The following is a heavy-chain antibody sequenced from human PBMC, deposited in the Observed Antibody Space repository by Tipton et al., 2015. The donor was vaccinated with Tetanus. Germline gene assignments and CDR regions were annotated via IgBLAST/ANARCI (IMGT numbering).Heavy chain of an antibody. CDR2: IRSTTNNYAT. Sequence: SLRLSCAASGFTFSGSAMHWVRQASGKGLEWVGRIRSTTNNYATECTASVKGRFTIARDDSKNTAYLQMNSLKTEDAAAYYCTTGYDFWSGIPPYWGQGTLVAVSS. D-gene: IGHD3/OR15-3a*01. CDR3: TTGYDFWSGIPPY. CDR1: GFTFSGSA. J-gene: IGHJ4*02. V-gene: IGHV3-73*01.